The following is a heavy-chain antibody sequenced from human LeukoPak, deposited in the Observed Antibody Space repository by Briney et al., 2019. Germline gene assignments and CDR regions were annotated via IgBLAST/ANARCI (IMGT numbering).Heavy chain of an antibody. D-gene: IGHD5-18*01. Sequence: GGSLRLSCAASGFTFSSYSMQWIRQTPGKGLEWVGIMSNSGENTFYGEAVKGRFTISRDNSKNTLYLQMNSLRAEDTAVYYCAKDQKRGYSYGYVFYYYYMDVWGKGTTVTISS. V-gene: IGHV3-30*18. CDR3: AKDQKRGYSYGYVFYYYYMDV. CDR1: GFTFSSYS. J-gene: IGHJ6*03. CDR2: MSNSGENT.